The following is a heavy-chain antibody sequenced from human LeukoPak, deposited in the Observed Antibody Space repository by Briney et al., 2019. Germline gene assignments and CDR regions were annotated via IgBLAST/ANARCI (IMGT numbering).Heavy chain of an antibody. D-gene: IGHD2-15*01. CDR3: AKLLYWYIDL. CDR2: IRYDGSNK. Sequence: PGGSLRLSCAASGFTFNNYGMHWVRQAPGKGLEWVAFIRYDGSNKYYADSVKGRFTISRDNSKNTLYLQMNSLRAEDTAVYYCAKLLYWYIDLRGRGTLVTVSS. J-gene: IGHJ2*01. V-gene: IGHV3-30*02. CDR1: GFTFNNYG.